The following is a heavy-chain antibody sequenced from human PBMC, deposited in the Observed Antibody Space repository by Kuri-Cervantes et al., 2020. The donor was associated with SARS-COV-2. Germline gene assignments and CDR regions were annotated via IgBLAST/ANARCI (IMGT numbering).Heavy chain of an antibody. CDR2: INHSGST. CDR3: ARGARDYGGNSEFDY. J-gene: IGHJ4*02. D-gene: IGHD4-23*01. V-gene: IGHV4-34*01. Sequence: GSLRLSCAVYGGSFSGYYWSWIRQPPGKGLEWIGEINHSGSTNYNPSLKSRVTISVDTSKNQFSLKLSSVTAADTAVYYCARGARDYGGNSEFDYWAQGTLVTVSS. CDR1: GGSFSGYY.